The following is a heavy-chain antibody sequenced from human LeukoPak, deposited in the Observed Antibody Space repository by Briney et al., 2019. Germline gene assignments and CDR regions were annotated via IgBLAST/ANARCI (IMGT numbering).Heavy chain of an antibody. CDR1: GGSISSYY. CDR2: IYYSGST. Sequence: PSETLSLTCTVSGGSISSYYWSWIRQPPGKGLEWIGYIYYSGSTNYNPSLKSRVTTSVDTSKNQFSLKLSSVTAADTAVYYCARSQWQRRYSSSWYNFRWFDPWGQGTLVTVSS. V-gene: IGHV4-59*08. J-gene: IGHJ5*02. D-gene: IGHD6-13*01. CDR3: ARSQWQRRYSSSWYNFRWFDP.